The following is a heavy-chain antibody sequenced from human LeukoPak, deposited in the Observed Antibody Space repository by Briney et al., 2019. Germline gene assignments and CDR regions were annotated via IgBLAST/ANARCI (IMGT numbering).Heavy chain of an antibody. CDR1: GGSISSYY. CDR2: IYTNGST. CDR3: AREGRYCTNGVCYNYFDY. D-gene: IGHD2-8*01. J-gene: IGHJ4*02. V-gene: IGHV4-4*07. Sequence: SETLSLTCTVSGGSISSYYWSWIRQPAGKGLEWIGRIYTNGSTNYNLSLKSRVTMSVDTSKNQSSLKLSSVTAADTAVYYCAREGRYCTNGVCYNYFDYWGQGTLVTVSS.